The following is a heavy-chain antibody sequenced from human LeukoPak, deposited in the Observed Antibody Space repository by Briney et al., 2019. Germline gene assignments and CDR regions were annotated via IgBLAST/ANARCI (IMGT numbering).Heavy chain of an antibody. Sequence: SQTLSLTCAISGDSVSSNSAAGNWIRQSPSRGLEWLGRAYYRSKWYNDYAVSVKSRITINPDTSKNQFSLQLNSVTPEDTAVYYCARESSSSWYYYYYYMDVWGKGTTVTISS. J-gene: IGHJ6*03. CDR3: ARESSSSWYYYYYYMDV. V-gene: IGHV6-1*01. CDR1: GDSVSSNSAA. CDR2: AYYRSKWYN. D-gene: IGHD6-13*01.